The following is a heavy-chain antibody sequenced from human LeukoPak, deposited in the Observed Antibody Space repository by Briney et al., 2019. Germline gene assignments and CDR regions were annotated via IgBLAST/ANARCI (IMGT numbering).Heavy chain of an antibody. CDR2: IKSKADGEII. CDR3: TTLAHYGSGSYYNPYFDH. J-gene: IGHJ4*02. D-gene: IGHD3-10*01. Sequence: GGSLRLSCAASGFTFSYAWMTWVRQAPGKGLEWVGRIKSKADGEIIDCAAPVKGRFTISRDDSKSTLYLQMSSLKTEDTALYYCTTLAHYGSGSYYNPYFDHWGQGTLVTVSS. V-gene: IGHV3-15*01. CDR1: GFTFSYAW.